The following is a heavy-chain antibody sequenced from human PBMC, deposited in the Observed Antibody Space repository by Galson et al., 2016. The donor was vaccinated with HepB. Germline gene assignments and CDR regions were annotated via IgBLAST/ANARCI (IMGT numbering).Heavy chain of an antibody. CDR2: IKGDGRHT. V-gene: IGHV3-74*01. CDR3: ARDNDSYSFEF. D-gene: IGHD3-22*01. Sequence: SLRLSCAASGFTFSRHWMHWARQAPGKGLVWVSRIKGDGRHTVYADSVQGRFSISRDNAKNTLYLQMNSLRAEDTAVYYCARDNDSYSFEFWGQEPWSPSPQ. CDR1: GFTFSRHW. J-gene: IGHJ4*02.